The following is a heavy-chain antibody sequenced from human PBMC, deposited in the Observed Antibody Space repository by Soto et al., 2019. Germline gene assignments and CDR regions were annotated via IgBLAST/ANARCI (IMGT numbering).Heavy chain of an antibody. J-gene: IGHJ4*02. Sequence: ASGKVTCDSSGYTVRSYAMNWERQAPGQRLERRGWINGGNGDTKYSQRFQDRVTITRDTSANTVYMELSSLTSEDTAIYYCARGPLSLYSADFRWGRGTPVTVSS. CDR3: ARGPLSLYSADFR. D-gene: IGHD6-13*01. CDR2: INGGNGDT. V-gene: IGHV1-3*01. CDR1: GYTVRSYA.